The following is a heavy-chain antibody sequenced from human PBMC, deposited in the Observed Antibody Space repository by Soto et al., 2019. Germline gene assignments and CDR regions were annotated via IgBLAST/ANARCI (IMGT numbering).Heavy chain of an antibody. J-gene: IGHJ4*02. CDR2: INHSGST. CDR1: GGSFSGYY. Sequence: ASETLSLTCAVYGGSFSGYYWSWIRQPPGKGLEWIGEINHSGSTNYNPSLKSRVTISVDTSKNQFSLKLSSVTAADTAVYYCARKGYDFWSGYYTGYWGQGTLVTVSS. CDR3: ARKGYDFWSGYYTGY. V-gene: IGHV4-34*01. D-gene: IGHD3-3*01.